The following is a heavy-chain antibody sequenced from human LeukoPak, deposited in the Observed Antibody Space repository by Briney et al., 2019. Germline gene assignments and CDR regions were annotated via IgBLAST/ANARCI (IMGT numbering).Heavy chain of an antibody. Sequence: GGSLRLSCAASGFTFSSYAMHWVRQAPGKGPEWVAVISYDGSNKYYADSVKGRFTISRDNSKNTLYLQMNSLRAEDTAVYYCARDRRGLYDFWSGYHGMDVWGQGTTVTVSS. D-gene: IGHD3-3*01. CDR2: ISYDGSNK. J-gene: IGHJ6*02. CDR1: GFTFSSYA. CDR3: ARDRRGLYDFWSGYHGMDV. V-gene: IGHV3-30-3*01.